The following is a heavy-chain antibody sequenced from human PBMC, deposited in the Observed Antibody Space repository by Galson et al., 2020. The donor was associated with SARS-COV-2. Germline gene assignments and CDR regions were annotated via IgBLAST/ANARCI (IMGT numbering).Heavy chain of an antibody. CDR1: GFTFSDHA. Sequence: GGSLRLSCAASGFTFSDHAMHWVRQAPGKGLEWVAQIYFDGSEKYYGDSVKGRFTIPRDSSKNTVYLQMNNLRADDTAVYYCARDGQSSSGWAFDYWGQGTLLTVSS. CDR2: IYFDGSEK. D-gene: IGHD6-19*01. V-gene: IGHV3-33*01. J-gene: IGHJ4*02. CDR3: ARDGQSSSGWAFDY.